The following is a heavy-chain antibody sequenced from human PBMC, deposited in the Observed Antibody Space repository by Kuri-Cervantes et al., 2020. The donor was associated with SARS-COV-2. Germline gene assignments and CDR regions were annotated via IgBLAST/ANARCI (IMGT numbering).Heavy chain of an antibody. D-gene: IGHD3-3*01. J-gene: IGHJ4*02. V-gene: IGHV3-23*01. CDR1: GFTFSSYA. CDR3: AKDLDRSFDFWSAQPFDD. Sequence: GGSLRLSCAASGFTFSSYAMTWVRQAPGKGLEWVSSISAAGDNSFYADSVKGRFSISRDNSMNTLSLLMNTLRGDDTAVYYCAKDLDRSFDFWSAQPFDDWGQGTLVTVSS. CDR2: ISAAGDNS.